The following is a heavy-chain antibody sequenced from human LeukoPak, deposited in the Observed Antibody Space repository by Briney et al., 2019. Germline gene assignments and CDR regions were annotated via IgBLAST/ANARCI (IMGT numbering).Heavy chain of an antibody. J-gene: IGHJ4*02. Sequence: PGGSLRLSCDASGFTFSTYAMSWVRQAPGEGLEWVSGLSGSGGSTWYADSVKGRFTISRDNSKNTVYLHMNSLRAEDTAVYYCNSYGDYDELRDYWGQGALVIVSS. D-gene: IGHD4-17*01. CDR2: LSGSGGST. CDR1: GFTFSTYA. CDR3: NSYGDYDELRDY. V-gene: IGHV3-23*01.